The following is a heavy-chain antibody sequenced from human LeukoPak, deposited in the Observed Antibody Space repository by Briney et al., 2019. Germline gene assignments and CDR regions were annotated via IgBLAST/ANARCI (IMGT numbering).Heavy chain of an antibody. D-gene: IGHD2-2*01. CDR2: ISWNSGSI. Sequence: GGSLRLSCAASGFTFDDYAMHWVRQAPGKGLEWVSGISWNSGSIGYADSVKGRFTISRDNAKNSLYLQMNSLRAEDTALYYCAKAVYCSGTSCYPFDYWGQGTLVTVSS. CDR3: AKAVYCSGTSCYPFDY. CDR1: GFTFDDYA. V-gene: IGHV3-9*01. J-gene: IGHJ4*02.